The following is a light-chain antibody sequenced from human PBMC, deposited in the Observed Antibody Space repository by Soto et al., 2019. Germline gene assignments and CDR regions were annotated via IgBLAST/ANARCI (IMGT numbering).Light chain of an antibody. V-gene: IGLV2-14*01. J-gene: IGLJ1*01. CDR1: SSDVGIYNY. CDR3: SSYTTSSTRV. CDR2: EVS. Sequence: QSVLTQPASVSGSPGQSIAISCTGSSSDVGIYNYVSWYQQHPGKVPKLIIYEVSNRPSGVSNRFSGSKSGNTASLTISGLQAEYEADYYCSSYTTSSTRVFGTGTNVTVL.